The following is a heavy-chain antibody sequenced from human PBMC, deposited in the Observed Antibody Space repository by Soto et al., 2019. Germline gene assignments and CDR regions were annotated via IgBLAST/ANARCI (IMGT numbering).Heavy chain of an antibody. CDR3: AREAYDYVWGSFGYGMDV. CDR2: IYYSGST. V-gene: IGHV4-31*03. D-gene: IGHD3-16*01. J-gene: IGHJ6*02. CDR1: GGSISSGGYY. Sequence: SETLSLTCTVSGGSISSGGYYWSWIRQHPGKGLEWIGYIYYSGSTYYNPSPKSRVTISVDTSKNQFSLKLSSVTAADTAVYYCAREAYDYVWGSFGYGMDVWGQGTTVTVSS.